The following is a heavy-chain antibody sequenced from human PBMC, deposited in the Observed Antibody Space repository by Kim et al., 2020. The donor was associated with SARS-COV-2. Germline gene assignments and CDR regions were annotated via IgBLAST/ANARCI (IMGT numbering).Heavy chain of an antibody. V-gene: IGHV3-53*01. CDR1: GFTVSSNY. CDR2: IYGGGGT. CDR3: ATSRGYNYYGIDV. Sequence: GGSLRLSCAASGFTVSSNYMTWVRQAPGKGLDWVSIIYGGGGTNYSDSLKGRFTISRENSKNTLYLQMNSLRVDDTAVYYCATSRGYNYYGIDVWRQGTTVTVSS. J-gene: IGHJ6*02. D-gene: IGHD3-10*01.